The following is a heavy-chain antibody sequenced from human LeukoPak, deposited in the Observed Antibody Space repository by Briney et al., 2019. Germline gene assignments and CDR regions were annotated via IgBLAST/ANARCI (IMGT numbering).Heavy chain of an antibody. CDR1: GGSIISSTYY. D-gene: IGHD6-13*01. CDR3: ARHLLAAAGHFDY. V-gene: IGHV4-39*01. CDR2: IYYSGSP. J-gene: IGHJ4*02. Sequence: SETLSLTCSVSGGSIISSTYYWGWIRQPPGKGLEWIGSIYYSGSPYYNPSLKSRVTISVDTSKNQFSLNLSSVTAADTAVYYCARHLLAAAGHFDYWGQGTLVPVSS.